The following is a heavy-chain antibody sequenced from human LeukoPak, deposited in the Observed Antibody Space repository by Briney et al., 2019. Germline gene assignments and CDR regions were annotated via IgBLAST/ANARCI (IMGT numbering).Heavy chain of an antibody. CDR3: AKEYGYTYGEFDY. CDR1: GFTFSSYG. D-gene: IGHD5-18*01. Sequence: GGSLRLSCAASGFTFSSYGMHWVRQAPGQGLEWVSAVSGSGVSTYYADSVKGRFTISRDNSKNTLYLQMNSLRAEDTAVYYCAKEYGYTYGEFDYWGQGTLVTVSS. V-gene: IGHV3-23*01. J-gene: IGHJ4*02. CDR2: VSGSGVST.